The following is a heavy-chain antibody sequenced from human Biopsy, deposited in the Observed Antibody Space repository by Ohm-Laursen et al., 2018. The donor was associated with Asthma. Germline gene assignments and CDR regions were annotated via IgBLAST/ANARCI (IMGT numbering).Heavy chain of an antibody. CDR2: MYYSGSA. CDR1: GGAIRTSGYY. D-gene: IGHD1-1*01. Sequence: SDTLSLTCSVSGGAIRTSGYYWGWIRQPPGKGLEWIGSMYYSGSAYYNPSLESRVTISVDTSKNQFSLKLSSVTAADTAVYYCARDGGLTSYPGTFHIWGQGTMVTVSS. CDR3: ARDGGLTSYPGTFHI. V-gene: IGHV4-39*02. J-gene: IGHJ3*02.